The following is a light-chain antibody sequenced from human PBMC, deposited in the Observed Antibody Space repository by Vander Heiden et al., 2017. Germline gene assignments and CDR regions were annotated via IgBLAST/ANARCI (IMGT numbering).Light chain of an antibody. Sequence: DIQMTQSPSSLSASVGDRVTINCRASQSISTYLDWYQQKLGKAPTLLIYSASILQRGVPSRFSGSGSGTEFTLTISSLQPDDFATYYCQQCNSTPRTFGQGTKVDIK. V-gene: IGKV1-39*01. CDR2: SAS. CDR3: QQCNSTPRT. CDR1: QSISTY. J-gene: IGKJ1*01.